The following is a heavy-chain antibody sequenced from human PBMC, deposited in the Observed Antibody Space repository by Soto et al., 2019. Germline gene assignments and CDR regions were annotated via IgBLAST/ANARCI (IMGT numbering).Heavy chain of an antibody. D-gene: IGHD2-8*01. Sequence: ASVKVSCKVSGYTLTELSMHWVRQAPGKGLEWMGGFDPEDGETIYAQKFQGRVTITRDTSASTAYMELSSLTSEDTAVYYCAREGKETNGRPLNGFDPWGQGTLVTVSS. CDR2: FDPEDGET. J-gene: IGHJ5*02. V-gene: IGHV1-24*01. CDR1: GYTLTELS. CDR3: AREGKETNGRPLNGFDP.